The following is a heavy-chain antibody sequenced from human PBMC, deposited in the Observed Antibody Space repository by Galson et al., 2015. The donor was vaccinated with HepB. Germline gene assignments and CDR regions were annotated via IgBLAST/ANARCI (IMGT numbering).Heavy chain of an antibody. CDR1: GGTFSSYA. J-gene: IGHJ6*02. V-gene: IGHV1-69*06. D-gene: IGHD3-10*01. Sequence: SVKVSCKASGGTFSSYAISWVRQAPGQGLEWMGGIIPIFGTANYAQKFQGRVTITADKSTSTAYMELSSLRSEDTAVYYCARVPGGSGSYYYDYYYGMDVWGQGTTVTVSS. CDR2: IIPIFGTA. CDR3: ARVPGGSGSYYYDYYYGMDV.